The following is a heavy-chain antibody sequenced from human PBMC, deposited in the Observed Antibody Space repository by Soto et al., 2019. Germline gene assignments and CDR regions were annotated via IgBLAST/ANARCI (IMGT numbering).Heavy chain of an antibody. CDR2: IYYSGST. CDR3: ARLVYDSSGYRPG. Sequence: SETLSLTCTVSGGSSSSGDYYWSWIRQPPGKGLEWIGYIYYSGSTYYNPSLKSRVTISVDTSKNQFSLKLSSVTAADTAVYYCARLVYDSSGYRPGWGQGTLVTVSS. V-gene: IGHV4-30-4*01. D-gene: IGHD3-22*01. J-gene: IGHJ4*02. CDR1: GGSSSSGDYY.